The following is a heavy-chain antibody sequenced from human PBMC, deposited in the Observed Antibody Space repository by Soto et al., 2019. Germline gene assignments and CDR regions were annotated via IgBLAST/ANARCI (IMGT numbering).Heavy chain of an antibody. CDR3: ARGRLNYDFWSGYYPH. V-gene: IGHV4-34*01. CDR2: INHSGST. Sequence: SETLSLTCAVYGGSFSGYYWSWIRQPPGKGLEWIGEINHSGSTNYNPSLKSRVTISVDTSKNQFSLKLSSVTAADTAVYYCARGRLNYDFWSGYYPHWGQGTLVTVSS. J-gene: IGHJ4*02. CDR1: GGSFSGYY. D-gene: IGHD3-3*01.